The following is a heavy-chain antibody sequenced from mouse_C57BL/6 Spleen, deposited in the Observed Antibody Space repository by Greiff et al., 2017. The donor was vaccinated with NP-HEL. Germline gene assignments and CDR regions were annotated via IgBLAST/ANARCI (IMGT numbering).Heavy chain of an antibody. V-gene: IGHV5-12*01. CDR2: ISNGGGST. Sequence: EVKVVESGGGLVQPGGSLKLSCAASGFTFSDYYMYWVRQTPEKRLEWVAYISNGGGSTYYPDTVKGRFTISRDNAKNTLYLQMSRLKSEDTAMYYCARRDYDGFAYWGQGTLVTVSA. D-gene: IGHD2-4*01. CDR1: GFTFSDYY. J-gene: IGHJ3*01. CDR3: ARRDYDGFAY.